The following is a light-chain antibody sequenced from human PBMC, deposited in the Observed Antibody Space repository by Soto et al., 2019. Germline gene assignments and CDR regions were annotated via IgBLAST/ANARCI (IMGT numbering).Light chain of an antibody. CDR2: DAS. Sequence: DIQMTQSPSALSASLGDRVTITCRASHSIGTWLAWYQQRPGKAPKLLIYDASSLGSGVPSRFSGGGSGTEFILTISSLQPDDFGTYYCHQYKSYTPYTIGQGTKVEIK. V-gene: IGKV1-5*01. CDR3: HQYKSYTPYT. J-gene: IGKJ2*01. CDR1: HSIGTW.